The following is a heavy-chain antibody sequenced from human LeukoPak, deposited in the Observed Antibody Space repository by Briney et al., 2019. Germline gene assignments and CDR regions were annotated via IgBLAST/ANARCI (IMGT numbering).Heavy chain of an antibody. D-gene: IGHD3-3*01. CDR1: GGSISSGSYY. Sequence: SQTLSLTCTVSGGSISSGSYYWSWIRQPAGKGLEWIGRIYTSGSTNYNPSLKSRVTISVDTSKNQFSLKLSSVTAADTAVYYCARSRGFGVVIITGVNWFDPWGQGTLVTVSS. J-gene: IGHJ5*02. CDR3: ARSRGFGVVIITGVNWFDP. V-gene: IGHV4-61*02. CDR2: IYTSGST.